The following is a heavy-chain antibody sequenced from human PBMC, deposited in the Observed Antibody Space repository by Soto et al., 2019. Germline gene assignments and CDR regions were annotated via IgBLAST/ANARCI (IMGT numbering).Heavy chain of an antibody. CDR2: IIPILGIA. CDR1: GGTFSSYT. D-gene: IGHD3-10*01. CDR3: ARDPSDYYGSGSQEYFDY. Sequence: AASVKVSCKASGGTFSSYTISWVRQAPGQGLEWMGRIIPILGIANYAQKFQGRVTITADKSTSTAYMELSSLRSEDTAVYYCARDPSDYYGSGSQEYFDYWGQGTLVTVSS. J-gene: IGHJ4*02. V-gene: IGHV1-69*04.